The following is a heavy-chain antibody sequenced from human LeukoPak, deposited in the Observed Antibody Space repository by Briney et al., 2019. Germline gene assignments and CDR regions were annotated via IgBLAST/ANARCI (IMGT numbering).Heavy chain of an antibody. V-gene: IGHV1-69*13. J-gene: IGHJ3*02. CDR3: AGFFYDNSGDAFDI. CDR1: GGSFTFTSHA. Sequence: SVKVSCKASGGSFTFTSHAISWVRQAPGQGLEWMGGLIPIYGSANYAQKFQGRVTITSDESTRTVFTELSSLRPEDSAVYYCAGFFYDNSGDAFDIWGQGTMVTVSS. CDR2: LIPIYGSA. D-gene: IGHD3-22*01.